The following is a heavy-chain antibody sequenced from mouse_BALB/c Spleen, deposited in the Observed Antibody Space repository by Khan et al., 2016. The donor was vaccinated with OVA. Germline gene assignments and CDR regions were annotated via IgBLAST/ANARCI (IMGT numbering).Heavy chain of an antibody. Sequence: EVQLQESGPGLVKPSQSLSLTCTVTGYSITTDYAWNWIRQFPGNKLEWMGYVSYSGSTSYNPSLKSRFSITRDTSKNQFFLQLNSVTTEDTATXYCARRHYYGHWYFDVWGAGTMVTVSS. V-gene: IGHV3-2*02. CDR1: GYSITTDYA. CDR3: ARRHYYGHWYFDV. J-gene: IGHJ1*01. CDR2: VSYSGST. D-gene: IGHD1-2*01.